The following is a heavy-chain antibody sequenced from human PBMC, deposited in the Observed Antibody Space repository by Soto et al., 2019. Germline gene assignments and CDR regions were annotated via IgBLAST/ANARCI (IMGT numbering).Heavy chain of an antibody. V-gene: IGHV3-33*01. CDR2: IWYDGSKT. Sequence: QVQLVESGGGVVQPGTPLRLSCAPSGFTFSSYGFHWVRQAPGKGLEWVAVIWYDGSKTYYADSVKGRFIISRDDSRNTLFLQMNSLRVEDTGIYYWARDPGVAAYYFDYWGQGTQVTVSS. CDR1: GFTFSSYG. D-gene: IGHD6-25*01. CDR3: ARDPGVAAYYFDY. J-gene: IGHJ4*02.